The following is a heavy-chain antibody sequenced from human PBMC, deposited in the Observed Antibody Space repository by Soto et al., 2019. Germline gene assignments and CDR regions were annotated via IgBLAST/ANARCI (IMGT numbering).Heavy chain of an antibody. V-gene: IGHV2-5*02. D-gene: IGHD6-13*01. J-gene: IGHJ6*02. CDR1: GFSLTSSGVG. CDR2: IFWDDDR. CDR3: AHRGGYSSTGMDV. Sequence: QITLKESGPTLVKPTQTLTLTCSFSGFSLTSSGVGVDWIRQPPGKALEWLALIFWDDDRRYSPSLKTRLTITKDISKNQVGLTMTNMAPVDTGTYYCAHRGGYSSTGMDVWGQGTTVTVSS.